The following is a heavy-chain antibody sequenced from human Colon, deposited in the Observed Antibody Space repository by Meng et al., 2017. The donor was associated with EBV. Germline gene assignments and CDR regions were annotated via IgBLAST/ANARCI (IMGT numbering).Heavy chain of an antibody. D-gene: IGHD6-6*01. J-gene: IGHJ4*02. V-gene: IGHV6-1*01. CDR3: ARDGPQSLSSFDY. CDR1: GDSVSNSGAA. CDR2: TFYRSKWNY. Sequence: QVQLLESGPGLVKPSQTLSLTCAISGDSVSNSGAAWNWLRQSPSRGLEWLGRTFYRSKWNYDYAPSLKGRITINSDTSKNLFSLDLDSVTPEDTAVYYCARDGPQSLSSFDYWGQGILVTVSS.